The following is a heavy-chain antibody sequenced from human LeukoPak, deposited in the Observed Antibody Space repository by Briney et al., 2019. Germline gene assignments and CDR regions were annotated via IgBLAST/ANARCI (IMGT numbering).Heavy chain of an antibody. CDR2: IIPIFGTA. Sequence: SVKVSCKASGGTFISYAISWVREAPGQGLEWMGGIIPIFGTANYAQKLQGRVTITTDESTSTAYMELSSLRSEDTAVYYCARAALGGVSSGMGYWGQGTLVTVSS. D-gene: IGHD3-22*01. V-gene: IGHV1-69*05. J-gene: IGHJ4*02. CDR1: GGTFISYA. CDR3: ARAALGGVSSGMGY.